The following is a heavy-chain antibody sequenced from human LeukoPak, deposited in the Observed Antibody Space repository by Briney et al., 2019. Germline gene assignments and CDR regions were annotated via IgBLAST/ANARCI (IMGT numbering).Heavy chain of an antibody. J-gene: IGHJ4*02. Sequence: GASVKVSCKASGYTFTGYYMHWVRQARGQGLEWMGWINPNSGGTNYAQKFQGRVTMTRDTSISTAYMELSRLRSDDTAVYYCARSERTYGSGSYPLDYWGQGTLVTVSS. CDR1: GYTFTGYY. D-gene: IGHD3-10*01. CDR3: ARSERTYGSGSYPLDY. V-gene: IGHV1-2*02. CDR2: INPNSGGT.